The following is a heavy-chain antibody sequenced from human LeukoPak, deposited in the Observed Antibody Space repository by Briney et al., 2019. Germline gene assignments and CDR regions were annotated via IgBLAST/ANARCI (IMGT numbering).Heavy chain of an antibody. V-gene: IGHV3-48*03. Sequence: TGGSLRLSCAASGFTFRSYEMNWVRQAPGKGLEWVSYISSSGSTIYYADSVKGRFTISRDNAKNSLYLQINSLRAEDTAVYYCARDLDIAVAGTSDAFDIWGQGTMVTVSS. D-gene: IGHD6-19*01. CDR2: ISSSGSTI. CDR1: GFTFRSYE. CDR3: ARDLDIAVAGTSDAFDI. J-gene: IGHJ3*02.